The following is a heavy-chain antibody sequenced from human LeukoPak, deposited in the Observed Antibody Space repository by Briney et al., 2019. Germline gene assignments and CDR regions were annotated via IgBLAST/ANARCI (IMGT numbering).Heavy chain of an antibody. J-gene: IGHJ4*02. CDR3: AKDTYYYDSSGPDY. D-gene: IGHD3-22*01. Sequence: DSVKGRFTISRANSNNTLYLQMNSLRAEDTAVYYCAKDTYYYDSSGPDYWGQGTLVTVSS. V-gene: IGHV3-30*02.